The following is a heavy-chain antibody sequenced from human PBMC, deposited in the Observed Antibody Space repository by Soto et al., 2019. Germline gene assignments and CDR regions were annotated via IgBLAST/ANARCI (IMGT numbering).Heavy chain of an antibody. D-gene: IGHD6-19*01. Sequence: QLQLQESGSGLVKPSQTLSLTCAVSGGSISSGGYSWSWIRQPPGKGLEWIGYISHSGSTYYNPSLTXRXTXXVDRSKNQFSLTLSAVTAADTAVYYCASGGLLPDYWGQGTLVTVSS. CDR3: ASGGLLPDY. CDR2: ISHSGST. CDR1: GGSISSGGYS. V-gene: IGHV4-30-2*01. J-gene: IGHJ4*02.